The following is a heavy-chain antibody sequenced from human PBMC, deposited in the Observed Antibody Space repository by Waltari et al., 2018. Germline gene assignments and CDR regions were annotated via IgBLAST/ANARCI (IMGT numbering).Heavy chain of an antibody. CDR3: ARDDSSGYFAFDI. J-gene: IGHJ3*02. D-gene: IGHD3-22*01. Sequence: EVQLVEYGGGLIQPGGSLRLSCAASGFTVSSNYMSWVRQAPGKGLEWVSVIYSGGSTYYADSVKGRFTISRDNSKNTLYLQMNSLRAEDTAVYYCARDDSSGYFAFDIWGQGTMVTVSS. CDR2: IYSGGST. V-gene: IGHV3-53*01. CDR1: GFTVSSNY.